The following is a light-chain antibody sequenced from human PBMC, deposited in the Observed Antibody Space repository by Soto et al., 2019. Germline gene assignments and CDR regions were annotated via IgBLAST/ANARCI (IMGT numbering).Light chain of an antibody. CDR1: SSDVGGYKY. CDR3: SSYTSSSTVV. V-gene: IGLV2-14*03. Sequence: QSALTQPASVSGSPGQSITISCTGTSSDVGGYKYVSWYQQHPGKAPKLMVYDVTNLPSGVSYRFSGSKSGNTASLTISGLQAEDEADYYCSSYTSSSTVVFGGGTKLTVL. CDR2: DVT. J-gene: IGLJ2*01.